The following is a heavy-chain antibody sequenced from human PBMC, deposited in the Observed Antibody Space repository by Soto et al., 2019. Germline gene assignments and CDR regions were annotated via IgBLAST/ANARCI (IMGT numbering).Heavy chain of an antibody. CDR3: ATQSYYVWGSYRPYYFDY. CDR1: GGTFSSYA. Sequence: SVKVSCKASGGTFSSYAISWVRQAPGQGLEWMGGIIPIFGTANYAQKFQGRVTITADESTSTAYMELSSLRSEDTTVYYCATQSYYVWGSYRPYYFDYWGQGTLVTVSS. D-gene: IGHD3-16*02. CDR2: IIPIFGTA. J-gene: IGHJ4*02. V-gene: IGHV1-69*13.